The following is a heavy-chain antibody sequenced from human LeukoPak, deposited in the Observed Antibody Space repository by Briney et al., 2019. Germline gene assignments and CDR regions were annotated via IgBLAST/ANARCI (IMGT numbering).Heavy chain of an antibody. V-gene: IGHV3-64*01. D-gene: IGHD3-16*01. J-gene: IGHJ4*02. Sequence: PGGSLRLSXAASGFTFSSYAMHWVRQAPGKGVEYVSAISSNGGSTYYANSVKGRFTISRDNSKNTLYLQMGSLRAEDMAVYYCARVGGTLVSDYWGQGTLVTVSS. CDR1: GFTFSSYA. CDR3: ARVGGTLVSDY. CDR2: ISSNGGST.